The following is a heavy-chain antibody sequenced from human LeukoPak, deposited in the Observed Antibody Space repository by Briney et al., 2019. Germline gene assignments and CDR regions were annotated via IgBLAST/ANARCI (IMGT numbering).Heavy chain of an antibody. J-gene: IGHJ4*02. D-gene: IGHD3-22*01. CDR3: ARWGMIVFDY. CDR2: IYHSGST. Sequence: SETLSLTCTVSGYSISSGYYWGWIRQPPGKGLEWIGSIYHSGSTYYNSSLKSRVTISVDTSKNQFSLKLSSVTAADTAVYYCARWGMIVFDYWGQGTLVTVSS. V-gene: IGHV4-38-2*02. CDR1: GYSISSGYY.